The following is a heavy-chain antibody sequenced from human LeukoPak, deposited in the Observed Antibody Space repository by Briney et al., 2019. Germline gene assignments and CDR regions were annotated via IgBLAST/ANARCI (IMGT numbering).Heavy chain of an antibody. V-gene: IGHV4-59*01. Sequence: SETLSLTCTVSGASISSYYWSWIRQPPGKGLEWIGYIDNTESTNYNPSLKSRITISVDKSKNQFSLKLSSVTAADTAVYYCARADYYGRDFDYWGQGTLVTVSS. CDR2: IDNTEST. CDR3: ARADYYGRDFDY. D-gene: IGHD3-10*02. CDR1: GASISSYY. J-gene: IGHJ4*02.